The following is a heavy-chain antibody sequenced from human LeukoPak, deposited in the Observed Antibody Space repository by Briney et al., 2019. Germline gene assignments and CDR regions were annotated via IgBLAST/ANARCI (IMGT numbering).Heavy chain of an antibody. Sequence: ASVKVSCKASGYTFTSYYMHWVRQAPGQGLEWMGWINPNSGGTNYAQKFQGRVTMTRDTSISTAYMELSRLRSDDTAVYYCASEAADTAMEPFDYWGQGTLVTVSS. V-gene: IGHV1-2*02. D-gene: IGHD5-18*01. J-gene: IGHJ4*02. CDR1: GYTFTSYY. CDR3: ASEAADTAMEPFDY. CDR2: INPNSGGT.